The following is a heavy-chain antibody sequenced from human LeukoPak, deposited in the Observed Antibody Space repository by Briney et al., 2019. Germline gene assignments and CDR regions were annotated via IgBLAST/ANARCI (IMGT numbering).Heavy chain of an antibody. CDR2: ISGSGSVI. Sequence: GGSLRLSCAASGFIFSSYEMNWVRQAPGKGLEWVSYISGSGSVIYYADSAKGRFTISRDNTKNSLYLQMNSLSAEDTAVYYCARGKDYTGNRRDAFDIWGQGTMVTVSS. D-gene: IGHD4-23*01. V-gene: IGHV3-48*03. J-gene: IGHJ3*02. CDR3: ARGKDYTGNRRDAFDI. CDR1: GFIFSSYE.